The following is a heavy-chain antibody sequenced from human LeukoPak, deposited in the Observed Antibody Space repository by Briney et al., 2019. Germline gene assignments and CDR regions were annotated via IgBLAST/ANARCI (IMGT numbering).Heavy chain of an antibody. CDR2: INEDGSEK. CDR3: AKDAHDY. Sequence: GGSLRLSCAASGFTFSSFWMSWFRQAPGKGLEYMADINEDGSEKHYVDSVKGRFTISRDNAKNSLYLQMNSLRDEDTAVYYCAKDAHDYWGQGTLVTVSS. V-gene: IGHV3-7*01. CDR1: GFTFSSFW. J-gene: IGHJ4*02.